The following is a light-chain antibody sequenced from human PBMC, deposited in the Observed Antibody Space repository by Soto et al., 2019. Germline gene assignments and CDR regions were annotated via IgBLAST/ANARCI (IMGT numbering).Light chain of an antibody. Sequence: EIVMTQSPGTLSVSPGERATLSCRASQSITGNLTWYQQKPGQAPRLLIYDASTRATGIPARFSGSGSGTEFTLTISSLQSEDFAVYYCQQYNNWPLTFGGGTKVDIK. CDR3: QQYNNWPLT. V-gene: IGKV3-15*01. CDR2: DAS. J-gene: IGKJ4*01. CDR1: QSITGN.